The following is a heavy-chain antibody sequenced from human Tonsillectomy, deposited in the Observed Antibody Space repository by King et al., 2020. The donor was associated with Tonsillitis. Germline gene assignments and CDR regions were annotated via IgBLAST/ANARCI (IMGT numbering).Heavy chain of an antibody. V-gene: IGHV3-73*01. Sequence: VQLVESGGGLVQPGGSLKLSCAASGFTFSGSAMHWVRQSSGKGLEWVGRSRSKANSYATAYAASVKGRFTISRDDSKNTAYMQMNSLKTEDTAVYYCTRLGDSSSGAVYWGQGTLVTVSS. D-gene: IGHD6-6*01. J-gene: IGHJ4*02. CDR3: TRLGDSSSGAVY. CDR2: SRSKANSYAT. CDR1: GFTFSGSA.